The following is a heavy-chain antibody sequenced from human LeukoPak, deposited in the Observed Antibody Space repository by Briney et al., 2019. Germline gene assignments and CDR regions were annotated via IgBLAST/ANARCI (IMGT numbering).Heavy chain of an antibody. CDR3: ARRSNGYCSSTSCHGGWFDP. J-gene: IGHJ5*02. Sequence: GESLKISCKGSGYSFTSYSIGWLRHAPGQGLEWLRIIYPGDSDTRYSPSGRGQVPIPTDKSTSTAYPKSSSLKATDTAMYDCARRSNGYCSSTSCHGGWFDPWGQGTLVTVSS. CDR2: IYPGDSDT. CDR1: GYSFTSYS. V-gene: IGHV5-51*01. D-gene: IGHD2-2*01.